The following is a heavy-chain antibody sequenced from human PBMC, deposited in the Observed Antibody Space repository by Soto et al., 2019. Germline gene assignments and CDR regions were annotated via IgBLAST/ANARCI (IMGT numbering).Heavy chain of an antibody. V-gene: IGHV3-21*01. Sequence: GGSLRLSCAASGFTFSSYSMNWVRQAPGKGLEWVSSISSSSSYIYYADSVKGRFTISRDNAKNSLYLQMNSLRAEDTAVYYCARTPHLFAGFDPWGQGTLVTVSS. J-gene: IGHJ5*02. CDR1: GFTFSSYS. CDR2: ISSSSSYI. D-gene: IGHD3-3*01. CDR3: ARTPHLFAGFDP.